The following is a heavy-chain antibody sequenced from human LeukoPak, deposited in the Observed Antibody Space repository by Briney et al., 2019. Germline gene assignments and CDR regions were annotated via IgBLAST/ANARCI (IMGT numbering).Heavy chain of an antibody. CDR3: ARDLGSYQQDV. V-gene: IGHV3-23*01. Sequence: PGGSLRLSCAASGFTFSSYAMSWVRQAPGKGLEWVSAISGSGGSTYYADSVKDRFTLSRDNSKNTLCLQMNSLRAEDTAVYYCARDLGSYQQDVWGQGTTVTVSS. D-gene: IGHD1-26*01. CDR1: GFTFSSYA. J-gene: IGHJ6*02. CDR2: ISGSGGST.